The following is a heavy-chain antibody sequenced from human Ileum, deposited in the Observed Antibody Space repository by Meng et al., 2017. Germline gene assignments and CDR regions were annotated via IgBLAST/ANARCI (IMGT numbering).Heavy chain of an antibody. CDR3: AKDQNRYYDSSGYYIVHY. D-gene: IGHD3-22*01. Sequence: GGSLRLSCAASGFTFDDYAMHWVRQAPGKGLEWVSLISWDGGSTYYADSVKGRFTISRDNSKNSLYLQMNSLRAEDTALYYCAKDQNRYYDSSGYYIVHYWGQGTLVTVSS. J-gene: IGHJ4*02. CDR2: ISWDGGST. V-gene: IGHV3-43D*03. CDR1: GFTFDDYA.